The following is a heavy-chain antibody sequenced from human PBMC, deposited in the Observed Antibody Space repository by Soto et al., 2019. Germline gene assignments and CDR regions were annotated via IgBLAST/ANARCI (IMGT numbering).Heavy chain of an antibody. J-gene: IGHJ4*02. CDR2: IYPGDSDT. V-gene: IGHV5-51*01. CDR3: ARPIDYATSSTGFDY. Sequence: GESLKLSCKGPGYSYSTYWIAWVRQKPGKGLAFMGIIYPGDSDTRYSPSFQGQVTISADKTITTAYLQWSSLKASATAMYYCARPIDYATSSTGFDYWGQGTLVTVSS. D-gene: IGHD4-17*01. CDR1: GYSYSTYW.